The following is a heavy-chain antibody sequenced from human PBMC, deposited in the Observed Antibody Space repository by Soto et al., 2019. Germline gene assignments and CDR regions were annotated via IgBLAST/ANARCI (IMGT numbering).Heavy chain of an antibody. Sequence: PGGSLRLSCAASGFIFTNYGMHWVRQAPGKVLEWVASISRTGDDVLYADSVKGRFSISRDNSKNTLYLQMNSLRAEDTALYFCARATYNWNHEYWGQGTQVNVSS. CDR2: ISRTGDDV. J-gene: IGHJ4*02. CDR1: GFIFTNYG. D-gene: IGHD1-20*01. CDR3: ARATYNWNHEY. V-gene: IGHV3-21*01.